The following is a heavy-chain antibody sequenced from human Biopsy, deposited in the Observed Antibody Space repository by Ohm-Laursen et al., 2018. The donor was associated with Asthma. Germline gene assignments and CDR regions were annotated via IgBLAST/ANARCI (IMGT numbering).Heavy chain of an antibody. CDR3: ARAVSSSSYWYFDL. V-gene: IGHV4-39*02. CDR1: GDAMSTSGSY. J-gene: IGHJ2*01. CDR2: IYYSGRT. Sequence: GTLSLTWIVSGDAMSTSGSYWGWIRQSPGKGLEWIGSIYYSGRTYYNPSLESRVTISANTSKNHSSLKVTSVTAADTAVYYYARAVSSSSYWYFDLWGRGDLVTVSS. D-gene: IGHD6-6*01.